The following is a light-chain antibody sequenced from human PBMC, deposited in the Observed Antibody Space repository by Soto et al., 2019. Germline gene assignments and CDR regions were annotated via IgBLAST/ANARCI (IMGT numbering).Light chain of an antibody. CDR3: ISYAGSKNYV. CDR1: SSDVGGYDY. J-gene: IGLJ1*01. V-gene: IGLV2-8*01. Sequence: QSVLAQPASVSGSPGQSVTISCTGTSSDVGGYDYVSWYQQHPGKAPKLIIFEVYKRPSGVPDRFSGSKSGNTASLTVSGLQADDEADYYCISYAGSKNYVFGTGTKVTVL. CDR2: EVY.